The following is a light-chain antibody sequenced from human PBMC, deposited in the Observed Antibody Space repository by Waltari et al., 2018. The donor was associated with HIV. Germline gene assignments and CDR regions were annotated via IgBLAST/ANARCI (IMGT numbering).Light chain of an antibody. CDR1: SSNIATNT. CDR3: ATWDDSLNGWV. CDR2: TNN. Sequence: QSVLTQPPSASGPPGQRVPISCSGSSSNIATNTVNWYQQLPGTAPKLLIYTNNQRPSGVPARFSGSKSGTSASLAISGLQSDDDADYYCATWDDSLNGWVFGGGTRLTVL. V-gene: IGLV1-44*01. J-gene: IGLJ3*02.